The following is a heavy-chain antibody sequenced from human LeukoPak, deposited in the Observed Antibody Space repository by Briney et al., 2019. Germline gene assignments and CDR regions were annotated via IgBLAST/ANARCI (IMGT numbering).Heavy chain of an antibody. V-gene: IGHV1-8*01. D-gene: IGHD5-18*01. CDR1: GYTFTSYD. Sequence: GASVKVSCKASGYTFTSYDINWVRQATGQGLEWMGWMNPNSGNTGYAQKFQGRVTMTRNTSISTAYMELSSQRSEDTAVYYCARAGAMVSSFDYWGQGTLVTVSS. CDR3: ARAGAMVSSFDY. J-gene: IGHJ4*02. CDR2: MNPNSGNT.